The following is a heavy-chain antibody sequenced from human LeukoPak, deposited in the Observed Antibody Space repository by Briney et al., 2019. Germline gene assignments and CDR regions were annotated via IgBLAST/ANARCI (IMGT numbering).Heavy chain of an antibody. J-gene: IGHJ4*02. CDR3: VSWDGSGN. CDR1: GFSFSDYW. Sequence: GGSLRLSCAASGFSFSDYWMSWVRQAPGKGLEWLSYISTSSSIYYADSVKGRFTISRDNARNSLYLQMNSLRAEDTAVYYCVSWDGSGNWGQGTLVTVSS. V-gene: IGHV3-69-1*01. CDR2: ISTSSSI. D-gene: IGHD3-10*01.